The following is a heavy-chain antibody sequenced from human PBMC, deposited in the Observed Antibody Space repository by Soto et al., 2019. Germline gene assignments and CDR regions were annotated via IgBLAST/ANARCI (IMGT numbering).Heavy chain of an antibody. V-gene: IGHV4-59*01. CDR3: YGGGQAPIDY. Sequence: PSGTPSLTCAVSGGSISRYYWSWIGQRPGKGLEWIGYFFYSGSTNYNPSLKSRVTISVDTSKNQFSLKLNSVTAADTAVFYCYGGGQAPIDYWGQGTPVTVSS. CDR2: FFYSGST. J-gene: IGHJ4*01. CDR1: GGSISRYY. D-gene: IGHD3-16*01.